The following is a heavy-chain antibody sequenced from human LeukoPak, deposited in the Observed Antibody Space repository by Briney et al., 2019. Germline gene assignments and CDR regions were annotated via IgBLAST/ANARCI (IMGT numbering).Heavy chain of an antibody. V-gene: IGHV4-59*01. CDR3: ARSTTTVNYFDY. Sequence: SETLSLTCTVSGGSINSYYWSWIRQPPRKGLEWIGYIYYSGSTTYNPSLKSRVTISVDTSKSHFSLKLTSVTAADTAVYYCARSTTTVNYFDYWGQGTLMTVSS. J-gene: IGHJ4*02. CDR2: IYYSGST. CDR1: GGSINSYY. D-gene: IGHD1-1*01.